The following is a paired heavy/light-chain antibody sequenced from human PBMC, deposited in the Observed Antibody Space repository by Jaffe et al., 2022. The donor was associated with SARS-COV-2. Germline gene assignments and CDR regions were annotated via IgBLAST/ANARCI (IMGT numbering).Light chain of an antibody. Sequence: EIVMTQSPATLSVSPGERATLSCRASQSVSSNLAWYQQKPGQAPRLLIYGASTRATGIPARFSGSGSGTEFTLTISSLQSEDFAVYYCQQYNNWQRTFGQGTKVEIK. CDR1: QSVSSN. J-gene: IGKJ1*01. CDR3: QQYNNWQRT. CDR2: GAS. V-gene: IGKV3-15*01.
Heavy chain of an antibody. J-gene: IGHJ3*02. D-gene: IGHD2-2*01. CDR1: GFTFSSYA. CDR2: ISYDGSNK. CDR3: ASLYCSSTSCFDAFDI. V-gene: IGHV3-30*04. Sequence: QVQLVESGGGVVQPGRSLRLSCAASGFTFSSYAMHWVRQAPGKGLEWVAVISYDGSNKYYADSVKGRFTISRDNSKNTLYLQMNSLRAEDTAVYYCASLYCSSTSCFDAFDIWGQGTMVTVSS.